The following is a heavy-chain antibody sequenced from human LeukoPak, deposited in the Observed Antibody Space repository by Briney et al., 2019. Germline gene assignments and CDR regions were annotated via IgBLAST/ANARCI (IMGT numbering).Heavy chain of an antibody. CDR2: ISYDGSNK. D-gene: IGHD6-19*01. CDR1: GFTFSSYA. Sequence: GGSLRLSCAASGFTFSSYAMHWVRQAPGKGLEWETVISYDGSNKYYADSVKGRFTISRDNSKNTLYLQMNSLRAEDTAVYYCAKGWLAVAGTDLDYWGQGTLVTVSS. J-gene: IGHJ4*02. V-gene: IGHV3-30-3*01. CDR3: AKGWLAVAGTDLDY.